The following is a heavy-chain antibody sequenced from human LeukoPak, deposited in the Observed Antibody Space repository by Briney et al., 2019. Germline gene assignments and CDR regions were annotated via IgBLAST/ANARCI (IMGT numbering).Heavy chain of an antibody. V-gene: IGHV3-48*04. J-gene: IGHJ5*02. Sequence: PGRSLRLSCAASGFTFSSYGMHWVRQAPGKGLEWVSYISSSGSTIYYADSVKGRFTISRDNAKNSLYLLMNSLRAEDTAVYYCARVAAGDWFDPWGQGTLVTVSS. CDR1: GFTFSSYG. CDR3: ARVAAGDWFDP. D-gene: IGHD6-13*01. CDR2: ISSSGSTI.